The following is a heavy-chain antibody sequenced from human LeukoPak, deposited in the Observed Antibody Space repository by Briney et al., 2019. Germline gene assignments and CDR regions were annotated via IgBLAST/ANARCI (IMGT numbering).Heavy chain of an antibody. CDR3: ARDLYSGHEGNAFDI. J-gene: IGHJ3*02. V-gene: IGHV1-69*04. D-gene: IGHD5-12*01. CDR1: GGTFSSYA. CDR2: IIPILGIA. Sequence: SVKVSCKASGGTFSSYAITWVRQAPGQGLEWVGRIIPILGIANYAQKFQGRVTIIADKSTSTAYMELSSLRSEDTAVYYCARDLYSGHEGNAFDIWGQGTMVTVSS.